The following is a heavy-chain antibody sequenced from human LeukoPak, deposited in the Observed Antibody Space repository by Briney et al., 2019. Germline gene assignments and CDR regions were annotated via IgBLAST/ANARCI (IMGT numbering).Heavy chain of an antibody. Sequence: SETLSLTCTVSGYSISSGYYWGWIRQPPGKGLEWIGSIYHSGSTYHNPSLKSRVTISVDTSKNQFSLKLSSVTAADTAVYYCARPWNGYPDYWGQGTLVAVSS. D-gene: IGHD3-3*01. V-gene: IGHV4-38-2*02. CDR1: GYSISSGYY. J-gene: IGHJ4*02. CDR3: ARPWNGYPDY. CDR2: IYHSGST.